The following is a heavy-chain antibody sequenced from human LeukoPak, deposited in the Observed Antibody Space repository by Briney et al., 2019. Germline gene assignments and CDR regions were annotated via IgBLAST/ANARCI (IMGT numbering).Heavy chain of an antibody. D-gene: IGHD5-12*01. Sequence: ASVKVSCKASGYTFTSYAMNWVRQAPGQGLEWVGWINTNTGNPTYAQGFTGRFVFSLDTSVSTAYLQISSLKAEDTAVYYCARDPSPSGYDSWYFDLWGRGTLVTVSS. CDR1: GYTFTSYA. V-gene: IGHV7-4-1*02. CDR2: INTNTGNP. CDR3: ARDPSPSGYDSWYFDL. J-gene: IGHJ2*01.